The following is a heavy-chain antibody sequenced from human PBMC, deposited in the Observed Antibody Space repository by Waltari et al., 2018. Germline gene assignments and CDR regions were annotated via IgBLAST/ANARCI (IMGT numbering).Heavy chain of an antibody. D-gene: IGHD1-26*01. V-gene: IGHV3-15*01. CDR3: TTVYLEWELLPGY. Sequence: EVQLVESGGGLVKPGGSLRLSCAASGFTFSNAWMSWVRQAPGKGLAWVGRIKSKTDGGTTDYAAPVKGRFTISRDDSKNTLYPQMNSLKTEDTAVYYCTTVYLEWELLPGYWGQGTLVTVSS. J-gene: IGHJ4*02. CDR2: IKSKTDGGTT. CDR1: GFTFSNAW.